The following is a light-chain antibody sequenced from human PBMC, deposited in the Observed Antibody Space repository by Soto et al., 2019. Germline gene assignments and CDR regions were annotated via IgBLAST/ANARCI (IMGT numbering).Light chain of an antibody. J-gene: IGKJ1*01. Sequence: EIVLTQSPGTLSLFPGERATLSCRASQSISSSYLAWYQQKPGQAPRLLIYGASSRATGIPDRFSGSGSGTDFTLTSSRLEPEDFAVYYCQHYGSSPWTFGQGTQVEI. CDR3: QHYGSSPWT. CDR2: GAS. CDR1: QSISSSY. V-gene: IGKV3-20*01.